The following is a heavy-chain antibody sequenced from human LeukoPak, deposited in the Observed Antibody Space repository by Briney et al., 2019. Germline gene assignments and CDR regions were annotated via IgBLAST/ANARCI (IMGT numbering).Heavy chain of an antibody. CDR2: IIPIFGTA. D-gene: IGHD4-11*01. CDR3: ARSARPLYSQLHYYYYYMDV. J-gene: IGHJ6*03. CDR1: GFTFSSYA. Sequence: PGRSLRLSCAASGFTFSSYAISWVRQAPGQGLEWMGGIIPIFGTANYAQKFQGRVTITTDESTSTAYMELSSLRSEDTAVYYCARSARPLYSQLHYYYYYMDVWRKGTTVTVSS. V-gene: IGHV1-69*05.